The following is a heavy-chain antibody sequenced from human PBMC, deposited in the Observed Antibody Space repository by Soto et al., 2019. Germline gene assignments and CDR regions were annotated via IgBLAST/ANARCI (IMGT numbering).Heavy chain of an antibody. CDR1: GYTFTNND. CDR3: AREVVETSSLWLDP. V-gene: IGHV1-8*01. D-gene: IGHD6-6*01. Sequence: ASVKVSCKASGYTFTNNDINCVLQAPVQGLEWIGWMNTNTNTTDSAEVFEGRVSLTWDTSISTAYMQLNSLKIDDTAVYYCAREVVETSSLWLDPWGQGTLVTVSS. J-gene: IGHJ5*02. CDR2: MNTNTNTT.